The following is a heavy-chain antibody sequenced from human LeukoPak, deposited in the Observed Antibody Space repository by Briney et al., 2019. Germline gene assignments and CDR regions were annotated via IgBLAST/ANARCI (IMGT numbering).Heavy chain of an antibody. V-gene: IGHV4-30-2*01. J-gene: IGHJ4*02. CDR2: IYHSGST. CDR1: GGSISSGGYS. Sequence: SQTLSLTCAVSGGSISSGGYSWSWIRQPPGKGLEWIGYIYHSGSTYYNPSLKSRVTISVDRSKNQFSLKLSSVTAADTAVYYCASSTNGDLRGYFDYWGQGTLVTVSS. CDR3: ASSTNGDLRGYFDY. D-gene: IGHD4-17*01.